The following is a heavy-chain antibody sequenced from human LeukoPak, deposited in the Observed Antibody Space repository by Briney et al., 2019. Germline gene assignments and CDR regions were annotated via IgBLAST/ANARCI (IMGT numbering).Heavy chain of an antibody. CDR2: ISYSGST. CDR1: GGSISSSSYF. V-gene: IGHV4-39*01. Sequence: KPSETLSLTCTVSGGSISSSSYFWGWIRQPPGKGLEWIGSISYSGSTYYNPSLKSRVTISVGTSKNQFSLKLNSVTAADTAVYYCAGRGAPVAGASSFDFWGQGTLVTVSS. J-gene: IGHJ4*02. CDR3: AGRGAPVAGASSFDF. D-gene: IGHD6-19*01.